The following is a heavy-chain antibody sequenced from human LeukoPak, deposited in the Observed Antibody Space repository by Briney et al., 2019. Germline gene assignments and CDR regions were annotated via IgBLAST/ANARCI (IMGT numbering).Heavy chain of an antibody. D-gene: IGHD3-10*01. CDR2: MFYSGST. V-gene: IGHV4-31*03. Sequence: PSETLSLICTVSGGSISSGGYYCSWIRQLPGQGLEWIGYMFYSGSTDYNPSLKSRITMSLDSSKNQFSLKLSSVTAADTAVYYCARADLHYGSGTDFDYWGQGTLVTVSS. CDR3: ARADLHYGSGTDFDY. J-gene: IGHJ4*02. CDR1: GGSISSGGYY.